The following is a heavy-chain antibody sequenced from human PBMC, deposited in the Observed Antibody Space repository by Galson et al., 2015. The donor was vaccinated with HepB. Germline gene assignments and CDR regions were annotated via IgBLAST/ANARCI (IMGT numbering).Heavy chain of an antibody. CDR3: ARDLDSVRALELLGHFDY. D-gene: IGHD1-7*01. V-gene: IGHV3-21*01. J-gene: IGHJ4*02. CDR2: ISSSRSYI. Sequence: SLRLSCAASGFTFSSYSMNWVRQAPGKGLECVSSISSSRSYIYYADSVKGRFTISRDNAKNSLYLQMNSLRAEDTAVYYCARDLDSVRALELLGHFDYWGQGTLVTVSS. CDR1: GFTFSSYS.